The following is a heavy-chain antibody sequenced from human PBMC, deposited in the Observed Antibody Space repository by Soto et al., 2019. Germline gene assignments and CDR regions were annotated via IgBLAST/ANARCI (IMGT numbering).Heavy chain of an antibody. Sequence: QVQLQESGPGLVKPSQTLSLTCTVSGGPFSGGGYYWSWVRQAPGKGLEWMGYILHNGDTSYNPSLKSRITISKDTSKREFSLNLSSVTAADTAVYYCGRGDSTVSSVFDYWGQGMLVTVSS. CDR1: GGPFSGGGYY. CDR3: GRGDSTVSSVFDY. D-gene: IGHD4-17*01. J-gene: IGHJ4*02. V-gene: IGHV4-31*03. CDR2: ILHNGDT.